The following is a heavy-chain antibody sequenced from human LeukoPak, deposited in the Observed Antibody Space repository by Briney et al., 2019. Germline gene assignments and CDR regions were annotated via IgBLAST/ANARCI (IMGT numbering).Heavy chain of an antibody. J-gene: IGHJ4*02. CDR2: SIPIFGTA. Sequence: ASVKVSCKASGGTFSSYAISWVRQAPGQGLEWMGGSIPIFGTANYAQKFQGRVTITTDESTSPAYMELSSLRPEDPDVYYCGMPRYGSRDGRVMIVNDYWGQGTLVTVSS. V-gene: IGHV1-69*05. CDR1: GGTFSSYA. D-gene: IGHD3-22*01. CDR3: GMPRYGSRDGRVMIVNDY.